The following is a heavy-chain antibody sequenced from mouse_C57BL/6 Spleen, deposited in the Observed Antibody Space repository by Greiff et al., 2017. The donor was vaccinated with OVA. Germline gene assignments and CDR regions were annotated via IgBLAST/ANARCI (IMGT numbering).Heavy chain of an antibody. J-gene: IGHJ1*03. CDR3: ARGEGYGSSYWYFDV. CDR1: GYTFTSYW. D-gene: IGHD1-1*01. CDR2: IDPSDSYT. Sequence: VQLQQPGAELVMPGASVKLSCKASGYTFTSYWMHWVKQRPGQGLEWIGEIDPSDSYTNYNQKFKGKSTLTVDKSSSTAYMQLSSLTSEDSAVYYCARGEGYGSSYWYFDVWGTGTTVTVSS. V-gene: IGHV1-69*01.